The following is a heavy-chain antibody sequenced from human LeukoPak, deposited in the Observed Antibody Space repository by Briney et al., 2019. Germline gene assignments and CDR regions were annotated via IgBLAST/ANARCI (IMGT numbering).Heavy chain of an antibody. V-gene: IGHV2-70*01. D-gene: IGHD6-19*01. J-gene: IGHJ3*02. Sequence: SGPTLVNPTQTLTLTCTFSGFSLSTSGMCVSWIRQPPGKALAWLTLIDWDDDKYYSTSLKTRLTISKDTSKNQVVLTMTIMDPVDTATYYCARSKLAVVGTGDAFDSGGQGTMVTVSS. CDR1: GFSLSTSGMC. CDR2: IDWDDDK. CDR3: ARSKLAVVGTGDAFDS.